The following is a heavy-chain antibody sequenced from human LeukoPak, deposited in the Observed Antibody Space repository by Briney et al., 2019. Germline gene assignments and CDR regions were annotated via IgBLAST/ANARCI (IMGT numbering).Heavy chain of an antibody. CDR2: IYPGDSDT. V-gene: IGHV5-51*01. J-gene: IGHJ2*01. Sequence: GGSLKISCKASGYSFTNYWIGWVRQMPGKGLEWMGIIYPGDSDTRYSPSFQGQVTISADKSISTAYLQWSSLKASDTAMYYCARLTVAASGSYFDLWGRGTLVTVSS. CDR3: ARLTVAASGSYFDL. CDR1: GYSFTNYW. D-gene: IGHD6-19*01.